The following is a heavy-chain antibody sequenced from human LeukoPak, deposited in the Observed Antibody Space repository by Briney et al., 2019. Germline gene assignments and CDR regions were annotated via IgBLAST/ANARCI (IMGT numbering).Heavy chain of an antibody. V-gene: IGHV3-21*03. CDR2: ISSSSYI. D-gene: IGHD3-22*01. J-gene: IGHJ4*02. CDR1: GFTFGSYS. Sequence: GGSLRLSCAASGFTFGSYSMTWVRQAPGKGLEWVSSISSSSYIYYADSVKGRFTISRDNAKNSLYLQMNSLKTEDTAVYYCTTDPSYDSSGYYYLGDYWGQGTLVTVSS. CDR3: TTDPSYDSSGYYYLGDY.